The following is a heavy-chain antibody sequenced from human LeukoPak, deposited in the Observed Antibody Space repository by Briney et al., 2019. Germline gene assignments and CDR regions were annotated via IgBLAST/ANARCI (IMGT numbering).Heavy chain of an antibody. J-gene: IGHJ4*02. D-gene: IGHD3-3*01. CDR2: ISSSSSYI. CDR1: GFTFSSYS. V-gene: IGHV3-21*01. CDR3: ARDRGNDFWSGYYAH. Sequence: GGSLRLSCAASGFTFSSYSMNWVRQAPGKGLEWVSSISSSSSYIYYADSVKGRFTISRDNTKNSLYLLMNSLRAEDTAVYYCARDRGNDFWSGYYAHWGQGTLVTVSS.